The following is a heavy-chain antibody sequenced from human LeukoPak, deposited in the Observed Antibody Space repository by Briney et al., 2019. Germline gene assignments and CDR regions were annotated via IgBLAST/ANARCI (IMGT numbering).Heavy chain of an antibody. CDR3: ARDPVHLGGYSYDYTPYNWFGP. CDR2: IIPIFGTA. CDR1: GGTFSSYA. Sequence: SVKVSCKASGGTFSSYAISWVRQAPGQGLEWMGGIIPIFGTANYAQKFQGRVTITADESTSTAYMELSSLRSEDTAVYYCARDPVHLGGYSYDYTPYNWFGPWGQGTLVTVSS. V-gene: IGHV1-69*01. J-gene: IGHJ5*02. D-gene: IGHD5-18*01.